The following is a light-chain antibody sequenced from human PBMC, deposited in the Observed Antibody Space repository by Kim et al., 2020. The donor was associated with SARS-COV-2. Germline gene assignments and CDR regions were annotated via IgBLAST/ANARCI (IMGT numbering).Light chain of an antibody. CDR1: QGISSSL. J-gene: IGKJ3*01. Sequence: GERATLSWRASQGISSSLLAWCQQRPGQAPRLLIFGGSSRATGIPDRFSGSGSGTDFSLTISRLEPEDFAVYYCQQYGSSLLTFGPGTKVDIK. CDR3: QQYGSSLLT. V-gene: IGKV3-20*01. CDR2: GGS.